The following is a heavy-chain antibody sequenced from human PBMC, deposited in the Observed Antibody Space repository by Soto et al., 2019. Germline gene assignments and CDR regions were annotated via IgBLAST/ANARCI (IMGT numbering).Heavy chain of an antibody. CDR3: ARDKDRLPLGGNYYYDMDV. CDR2: IIPMFPPP. CDR1: GGTFGNSA. Sequence: QVQLVQSGAEVKKPGSSVTVSCKASGGTFGNSAISWVRQAPGQGLEWLGGIIPMFPPPDYAQKFQGRVKITDEDSTSTAYMALTSLRSEDTAVYYCARDKDRLPLGGNYYYDMDVWGQGTTVTVSS. J-gene: IGHJ6*02. V-gene: IGHV1-69*12. D-gene: IGHD5-12*01.